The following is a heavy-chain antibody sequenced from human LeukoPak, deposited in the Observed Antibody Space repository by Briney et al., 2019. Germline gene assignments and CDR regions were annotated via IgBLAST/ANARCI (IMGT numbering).Heavy chain of an antibody. J-gene: IGHJ3*02. D-gene: IGHD6-6*01. Sequence: PGGSLRLSCAASGFTFSSYWMHWVRQAPGKGLVWVSRINTDGSSTSYADSVKGRFTVSRDNAKNTLYLQMNSLRAEDTAVYYCARVVAARYAFDIWGQGTMVTVSS. CDR2: INTDGSST. V-gene: IGHV3-74*01. CDR3: ARVVAARYAFDI. CDR1: GFTFSSYW.